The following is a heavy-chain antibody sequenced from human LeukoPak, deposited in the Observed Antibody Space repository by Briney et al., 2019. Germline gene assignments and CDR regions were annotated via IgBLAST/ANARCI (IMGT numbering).Heavy chain of an antibody. CDR2: IYYSGNT. Sequence: SETLSLTCTVSGCSISSSSYYWGWLRQPPGLGLEWIVSIYYSGNTYYDPSLKSRVIIYVDTSKNEFSLKLSYVTAADTAVYYCAASTYSSSWYLNWFDPWGQGTLVTVSS. CDR1: GCSISSSSYY. J-gene: IGHJ5*02. V-gene: IGHV4-39*01. CDR3: AASTYSSSWYLNWFDP. D-gene: IGHD6-13*01.